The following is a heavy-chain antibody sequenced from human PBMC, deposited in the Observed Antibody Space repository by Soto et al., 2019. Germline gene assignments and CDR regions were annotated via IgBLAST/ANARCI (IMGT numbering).Heavy chain of an antibody. Sequence: GGSLRLSCAASGFTFSSNSMNWVRQAPGKELEWVSYIRSSSSTIYYADSVKGRFTISRDNVKNSLYLQMNSLRDEDTAVYYCASSGSGSYHFDYWGQGTMVTVYS. CDR2: IRSSSSTI. CDR1: GFTFSSNS. J-gene: IGHJ4*02. CDR3: ASSGSGSYHFDY. V-gene: IGHV3-48*02. D-gene: IGHD3-10*01.